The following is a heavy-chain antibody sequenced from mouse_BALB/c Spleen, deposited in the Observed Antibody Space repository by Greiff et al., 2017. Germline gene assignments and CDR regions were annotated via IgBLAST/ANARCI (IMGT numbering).Heavy chain of an antibody. Sequence: EVQWVESGGGLVQPGGSRKLSCAASGFTFSSFGMHWVRQAPEKGLEWVAYISSGSSTIYYADTVKGRFTISRDNPKNTLFLQMTSLRSEDTAMYYCARSGYGYGYAMDYWGQGTSVTVSS. CDR1: GFTFSSFG. CDR3: ARSGYGYGYAMDY. D-gene: IGHD2-2*01. V-gene: IGHV5-17*02. CDR2: ISSGSSTI. J-gene: IGHJ4*01.